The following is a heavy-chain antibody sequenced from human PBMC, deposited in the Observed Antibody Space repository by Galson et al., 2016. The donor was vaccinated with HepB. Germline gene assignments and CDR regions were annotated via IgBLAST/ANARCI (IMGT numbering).Heavy chain of an antibody. Sequence: SLRLSCAASGFTFSSYAMSWVRQAPGKGLEWVSGLSGSGGSTYYADSVRGRFTISRDNSKNTLYLQMNSLRAEDTAVYFYAKEMVRGVFTINWFGTWGQGTQVSVSS. CDR1: GFTFSSYA. J-gene: IGHJ5*02. CDR3: AKEMVRGVFTINWFGT. V-gene: IGHV3-23*01. D-gene: IGHD3-10*01. CDR2: LSGSGGST.